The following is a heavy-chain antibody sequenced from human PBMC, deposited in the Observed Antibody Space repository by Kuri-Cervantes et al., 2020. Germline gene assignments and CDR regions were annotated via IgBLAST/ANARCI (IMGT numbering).Heavy chain of an antibody. CDR2: IWYDGSNK. CDR1: GFTFSSYA. CDR3: AKGDYYDSSGYPPDNDAFDI. D-gene: IGHD3-22*01. J-gene: IGHJ3*02. V-gene: IGHV3-33*06. Sequence: GGSLRLSCAASGFTFSSYAMHWVRQAPGKGLEWVAVIWYDGSNKYYADSVKGRFTISRDNSRNTLYLQMNSLRAEDTAVYHCAKGDYYDSSGYPPDNDAFDIWGQGTMVAVSS.